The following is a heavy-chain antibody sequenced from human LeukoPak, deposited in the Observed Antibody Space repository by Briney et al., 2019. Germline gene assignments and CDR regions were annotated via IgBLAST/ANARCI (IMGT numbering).Heavy chain of an antibody. V-gene: IGHV4-61*01. CDR3: ARGCSGYYESMLFDI. CDR1: GGSVSSGSYY. J-gene: IGHJ3*02. CDR2: IYYSGST. D-gene: IGHD3-22*01. Sequence: SETPSLTCTVSGGSVSSGSYYWSWIRQPPGKGLEWIGYIYYSGSTNYNPSLKSRVTISVDRSKNQFSLKLSSVTAADTAVYYCARGCSGYYESMLFDIWGQGTMVTVSS.